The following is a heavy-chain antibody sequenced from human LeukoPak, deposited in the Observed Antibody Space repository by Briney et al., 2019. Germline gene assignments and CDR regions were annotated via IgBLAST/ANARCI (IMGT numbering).Heavy chain of an antibody. D-gene: IGHD6-19*01. Sequence: GGSLRLSCAASGFTFSNFWMAWVRQVPGKGPEWVADIKLDGSATYYLDSVRGRFTISRDNAMNSLYLQMHSLRADDTAIYYCARDLGYSSGPNYWGQGTRVTVSS. CDR1: GFTFSNFW. V-gene: IGHV3-7*01. CDR3: ARDLGYSSGPNY. CDR2: IKLDGSAT. J-gene: IGHJ4*02.